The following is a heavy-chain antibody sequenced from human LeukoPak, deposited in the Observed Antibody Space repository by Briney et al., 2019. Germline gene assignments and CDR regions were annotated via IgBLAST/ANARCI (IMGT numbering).Heavy chain of an antibody. Sequence: GGSVKLSCAGSGFTFSGSAMHWVRQRPGKGLEWVGRIRSKANDHATAYAASVRGRFTISRDDSENTAYLQMNSLKTEDTAIYYCTRRLMTTVNDYWGQGTLVTVSS. J-gene: IGHJ4*02. V-gene: IGHV3-73*01. CDR2: IRSKANDHAT. D-gene: IGHD4-17*01. CDR1: GFTFSGSA. CDR3: TRRLMTTVNDY.